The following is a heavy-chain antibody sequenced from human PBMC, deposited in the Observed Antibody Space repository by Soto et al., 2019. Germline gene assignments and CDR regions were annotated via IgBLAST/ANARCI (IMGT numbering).Heavy chain of an antibody. Sequence: GAALKISCKGSGYSFTSYWIGWVRQMPGKGLEWMGIIYPGDSDTRYSPSFQGQVTISADKSISTAYLQWSSLKASDTAMYYCATSAGRGYYYYGMDVWGQGTTVTVSS. D-gene: IGHD2-15*01. CDR3: ATSAGRGYYYYGMDV. V-gene: IGHV5-51*01. CDR2: IYPGDSDT. CDR1: GYSFTSYW. J-gene: IGHJ6*02.